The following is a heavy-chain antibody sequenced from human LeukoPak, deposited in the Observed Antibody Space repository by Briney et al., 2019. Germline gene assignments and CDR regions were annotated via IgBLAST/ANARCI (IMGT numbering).Heavy chain of an antibody. J-gene: IGHJ4*02. CDR3: GKTDIYFNPIAS. CDR1: GVSISSSGW. D-gene: IGHD3-9*01. Sequence: ASETLSLNCGVSGVSISSSGWWIWVRQPPGQGLEWIVEIHRDGRTRYNPSLKSRVTMSIDYSKNQLSLKVPSVTAADTAIYYCGKTDIYFNPIASWGPGSLVTASS. CDR2: IHRDGRT. V-gene: IGHV4-4*02.